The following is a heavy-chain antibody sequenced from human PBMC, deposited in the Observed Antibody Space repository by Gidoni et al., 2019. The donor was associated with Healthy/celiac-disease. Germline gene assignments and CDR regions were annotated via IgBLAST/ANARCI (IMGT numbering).Heavy chain of an antibody. J-gene: IGHJ4*02. CDR2: ISWNSGSI. V-gene: IGHV3-9*01. Sequence: DVQLVESGGGLVQPGRSLRLSCAASGFPFDDYAMHWVRQAPGKGLEWVSGISWNSGSIGYADSVKGRFTISRDNAKNSLYLQMNSLRAEDTALYYCAKGLRFLEWLSPGFDYWGQGTLVTVSS. CDR3: AKGLRFLEWLSPGFDY. CDR1: GFPFDDYA. D-gene: IGHD3-3*01.